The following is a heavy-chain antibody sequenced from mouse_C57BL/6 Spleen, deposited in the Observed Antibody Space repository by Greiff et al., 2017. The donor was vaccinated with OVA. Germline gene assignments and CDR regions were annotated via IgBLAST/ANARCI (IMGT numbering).Heavy chain of an antibody. V-gene: IGHV1-26*01. CDR2: INPNNGGT. D-gene: IGHD1-1*01. J-gene: IGHJ1*03. CDR1: GYTFTDYY. CDR3: ARCPFITTEYFDV. Sequence: EVQLQQSGPELVKPGASVKISCKASGYTFTDYYMNWVKQSHGKSLEWIGDINPNNGGTSYNQKFKGKATLTVDKSSSTAYMELRSLTSEDSAVYYCARCPFITTEYFDVWGTGTTVTVSS.